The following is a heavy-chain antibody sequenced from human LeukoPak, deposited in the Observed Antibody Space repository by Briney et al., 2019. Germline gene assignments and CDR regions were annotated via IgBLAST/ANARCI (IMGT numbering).Heavy chain of an antibody. J-gene: IGHJ4*02. D-gene: IGHD3-22*01. V-gene: IGHV4-31*03. Sequence: SETLSLTCTVSGGSISSGGYYWSWIRQHPGTGLEWIGYIYYSGSTYYNPSLKSRVTISVDTSKNQFSLKLSSVTAADTAVYYCARLVAKTYYYDSSGYYYFDYWGQGTLVTVSS. CDR1: GGSISSGGYY. CDR3: ARLVAKTYYYDSSGYYYFDY. CDR2: IYYSGST.